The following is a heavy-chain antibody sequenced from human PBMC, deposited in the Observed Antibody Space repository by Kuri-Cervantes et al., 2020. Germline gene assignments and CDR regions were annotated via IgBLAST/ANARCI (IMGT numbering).Heavy chain of an antibody. CDR2: IGGSGDNT. CDR3: VRDPRNWAY. J-gene: IGHJ4*02. Sequence: GESLKISCAASGFTVSSNEMSWVRQAPGQGLEWVSAIGGSGDNTYYADSVKGRFTISRDNSKNTLYLQMNSLRAEDTAVYYCVRDPRNWAYWGQGTLVTVSS. CDR1: GFTVSSNE. D-gene: IGHD7-27*01. V-gene: IGHV3-23*01.